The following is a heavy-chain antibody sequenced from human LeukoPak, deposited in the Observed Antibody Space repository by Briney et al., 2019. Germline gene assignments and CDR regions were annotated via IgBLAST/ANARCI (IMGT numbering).Heavy chain of an antibody. V-gene: IGHV3-7*01. Sequence: RTGGSLRLSCAASGFTFSSYSMNWVRQAPGEGLEWVANIKLDGSDQHYADSVKGRFTISRDNAKHSLFLQMDSLRAADTAVYYCARDDSGPRNKYFYESTGFYSRPYYLDYWGQGALVTVSS. CDR1: GFTFSSYS. CDR2: IKLDGSDQ. CDR3: ARDDSGPRNKYFYESTGFYSRPYYLDY. J-gene: IGHJ4*02. D-gene: IGHD3-22*01.